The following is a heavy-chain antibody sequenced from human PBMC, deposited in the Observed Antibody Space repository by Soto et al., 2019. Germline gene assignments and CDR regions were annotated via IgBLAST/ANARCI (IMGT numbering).Heavy chain of an antibody. J-gene: IGHJ4*02. CDR3: ARGLYTNSPRY. CDR1: GGSFSGYF. Sequence: QVQLQQWGAGLLKPSETLSLTCAVYGGSFSGYFWSWIRQPPGKGLEWIGEINDSGSINYNPSLKSRVTISVDISKNQCSLRLNSMTAADTAVYDCARGLYTNSPRYWGQGTLVTVSS. CDR2: INDSGSI. V-gene: IGHV4-34*01. D-gene: IGHD3-16*01.